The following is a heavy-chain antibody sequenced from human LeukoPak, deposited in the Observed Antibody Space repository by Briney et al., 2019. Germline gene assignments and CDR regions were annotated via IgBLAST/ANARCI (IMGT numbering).Heavy chain of an antibody. Sequence: QSSETLSLTCAVYGGSFSGYYWSWIRQPPGKGLEWIGEINHSGSTNYNPSLKSRVTISVDTSKSQFSLKLSSVTAADTAVYYCAGPLHYYGSGSRPRAIDYWGQGTLVTVSS. CDR1: GGSFSGYY. J-gene: IGHJ4*02. V-gene: IGHV4-34*01. CDR3: AGPLHYYGSGSRPRAIDY. D-gene: IGHD3-10*01. CDR2: INHSGST.